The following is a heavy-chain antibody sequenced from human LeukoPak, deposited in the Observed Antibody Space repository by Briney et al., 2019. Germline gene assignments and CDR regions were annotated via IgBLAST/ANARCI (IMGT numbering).Heavy chain of an antibody. CDR1: GGSISSSSYY. J-gene: IGHJ4*02. CDR2: IYYSGST. Sequence: SETLSLTCTVSGGSISSSSYYWGWIRQPPGKGLEWIGSIYYSGSTYYNPSLKSRVTISVDRSKNQFSLKLSSLTAADTAVYYCARDYPSGGFDSWGQGTLVTVSS. CDR3: ARDYPSGGFDS. V-gene: IGHV4-39*07.